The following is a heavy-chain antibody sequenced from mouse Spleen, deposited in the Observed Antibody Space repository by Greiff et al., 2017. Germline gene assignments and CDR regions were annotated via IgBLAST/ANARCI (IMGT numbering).Heavy chain of an antibody. CDR1: GYTFTSYG. CDR3: ARGGPITTVVASYYFDY. CDR2: IYPRSGNT. V-gene: IGHV1-81*01. D-gene: IGHD1-1*01. Sequence: VQLQESGAELARPGASVKLSCKASGYTFTSYGISWVKQRTGQGLEWIGEIYPRSGNTYYNEKFKGKATLTADKSSSTAYMELRSLTSEDSAVYFCARGGPITTVVASYYFDYWGQGTTLTVSS. J-gene: IGHJ2*01.